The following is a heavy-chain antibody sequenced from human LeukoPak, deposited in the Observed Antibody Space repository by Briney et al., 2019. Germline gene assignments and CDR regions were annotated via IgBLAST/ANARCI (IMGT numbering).Heavy chain of an antibody. V-gene: IGHV3-30*02. CDR2: IRYDGSNK. CDR3: AKDTNYDSLAGLSD. J-gene: IGHJ4*02. D-gene: IGHD3-22*01. CDR1: GFTFGTYS. Sequence: GGSLRLSCAASGFTFGTYSIHWVRQAPGKGLEWVAFIRYDGSNKYYADSVKGRFTISRDNSKNTLYLQMNSLRAEDTAVYYCAKDTNYDSLAGLSDWGQGTLVTVSS.